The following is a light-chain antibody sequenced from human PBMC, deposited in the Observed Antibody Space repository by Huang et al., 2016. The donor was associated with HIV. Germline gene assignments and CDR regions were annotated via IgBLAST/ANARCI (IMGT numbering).Light chain of an antibody. CDR1: QSLLQSNGYNF. J-gene: IGKJ2*01. Sequence: DIVMTQSPLSLPVTPGEPASISCRSSQSLLQSNGYNFLDWYLQKPGQSPQLLIYLGVNRASGVPDRFSGSTSGTRFTLKISRVEAEDVGIYYCMQALQTPYTFGQGTKLEIK. CDR3: MQALQTPYT. V-gene: IGKV2-28*01. CDR2: LGV.